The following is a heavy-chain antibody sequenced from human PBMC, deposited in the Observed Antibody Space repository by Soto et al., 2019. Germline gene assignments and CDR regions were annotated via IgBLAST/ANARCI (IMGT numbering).Heavy chain of an antibody. D-gene: IGHD6-19*01. CDR2: IYYSGST. CDR1: GGPISSYY. V-gene: IGHV4-59*01. CDR3: AGAVAGTKFDY. Sequence: PSETLSLTCTVSGGPISSYYWSWIRQPPGKGLEWIGYIYYSGSTNYNPSLKSRVTISVDTSKNQFSLKLSSVTAADTAVYYCAGAVAGTKFDYYGQGTLVTVSS. J-gene: IGHJ4*02.